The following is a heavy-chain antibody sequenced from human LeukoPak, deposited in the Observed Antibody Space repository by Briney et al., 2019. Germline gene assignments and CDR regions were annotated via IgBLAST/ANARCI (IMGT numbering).Heavy chain of an antibody. CDR2: ISYDGSNK. CDR3: ASRYSSSWRSTGVFDY. Sequence: GGSLRLSCAASGFTFSNYGMHWVRQAPGKALEWVAVISYDGSNKYYADSVKGRFTISRDNSKNTLYVQMNSLRAEDTAFYYCASRYSSSWRSTGVFDYWGQGTLVTVSS. J-gene: IGHJ4*02. CDR1: GFTFSNYG. D-gene: IGHD6-13*01. V-gene: IGHV3-30*03.